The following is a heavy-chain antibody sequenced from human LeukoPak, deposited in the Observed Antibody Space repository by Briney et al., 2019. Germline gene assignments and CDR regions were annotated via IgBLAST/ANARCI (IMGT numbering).Heavy chain of an antibody. CDR3: ARAGDGNWNDRDYYYYMDV. J-gene: IGHJ6*03. Sequence: ASVKVSCKASGGTFSSYAISWVRQAPGQGLEWMGRIIPIFGTANYAQKFHGRVTITTDESTSTAYMELSSLRSEDTAVYYCARAGDGNWNDRDYYYYMDVWGKGTTVTVSS. V-gene: IGHV1-69*05. CDR2: IIPIFGTA. CDR1: GGTFSSYA. D-gene: IGHD1-20*01.